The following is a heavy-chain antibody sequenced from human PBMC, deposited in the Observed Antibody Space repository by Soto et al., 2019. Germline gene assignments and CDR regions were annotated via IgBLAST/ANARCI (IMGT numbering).Heavy chain of an antibody. J-gene: IGHJ6*03. V-gene: IGHV3-11*01. D-gene: IGHD6-6*01. Sequence: GGSLRLSCAASGFTFSDYYMSWIRQAPGKGLEWVSYISSSGSTIYYADSVKGRFTISRDNAKNSLYLQMNSLRAEDTAVYYCARDEGSYSSSSYYYYYYMDVWGKGTTVTVSS. CDR2: ISSSGSTI. CDR3: ARDEGSYSSSSYYYYYYMDV. CDR1: GFTFSDYY.